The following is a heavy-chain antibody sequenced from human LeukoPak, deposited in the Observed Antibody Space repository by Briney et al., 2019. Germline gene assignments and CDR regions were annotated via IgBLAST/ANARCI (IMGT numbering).Heavy chain of an antibody. J-gene: IGHJ4*02. Sequence: SETLSLTCAVYGGPFSGYYWSWIRQPPGKGLEWIGEINHSGSTNYNPFLKSRVTISVDTSKNQFSLKLSSVTAADTAVYYCARWYYYGSGSSQWGQGTLVTVSS. CDR1: GGPFSGYY. D-gene: IGHD3-10*01. V-gene: IGHV4-34*01. CDR3: ARWYYYGSGSSQ. CDR2: INHSGST.